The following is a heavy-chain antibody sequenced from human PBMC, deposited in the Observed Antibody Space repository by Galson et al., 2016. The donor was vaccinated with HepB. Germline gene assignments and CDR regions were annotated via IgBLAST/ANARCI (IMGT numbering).Heavy chain of an antibody. J-gene: IGHJ4*02. CDR1: GFSFNSYA. CDR2: TSYDGNKK. D-gene: IGHD3-10*01. CDR3: AKHTYYYGSGSYSGFDY. Sequence: SLRLSCAASGFSFNSYAMHWVRQAPGKGLEWVAVTSYDGNKKYYADSVKGGFSISRDNSKNTLFLQMSSLRPEDTAVYYCAKHTYYYGSGSYSGFDYWGQGTLITVSS. V-gene: IGHV3-30*18.